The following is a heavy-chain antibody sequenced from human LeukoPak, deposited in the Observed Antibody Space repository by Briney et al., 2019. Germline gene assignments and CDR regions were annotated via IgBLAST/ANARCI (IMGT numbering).Heavy chain of an antibody. CDR2: ISGDGGST. Sequence: PGGSLRLSCAASGFTFDDYAMHWVRQAPGKGLEWVSLISGDGGSTYYADSVKGGFTISRDNSKNSLYLQMNSLRTEDTALYYCAKDIRDGYNFDYWGQGTLVTVSS. J-gene: IGHJ4*02. V-gene: IGHV3-43*02. CDR3: AKDIRDGYNFDY. D-gene: IGHD5-24*01. CDR1: GFTFDDYA.